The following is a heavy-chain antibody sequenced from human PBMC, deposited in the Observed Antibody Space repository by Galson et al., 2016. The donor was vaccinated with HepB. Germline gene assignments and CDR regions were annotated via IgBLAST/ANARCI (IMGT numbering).Heavy chain of an antibody. V-gene: IGHV1-18*04. CDR2: ISTYNFKT. CDR3: ARDYEAYSGSYSTMADY. Sequence: SVKVSCKASGYPFKTHGISWVRQAPGQGLEWMGWISTYNFKTHYATELQGRVTMTSNTSTNTVYMELRSLRSDDTAFYYCARDYEAYSGSYSTMADYWGQGTLATVSS. J-gene: IGHJ4*02. D-gene: IGHD1-26*01. CDR1: GYPFKTHG.